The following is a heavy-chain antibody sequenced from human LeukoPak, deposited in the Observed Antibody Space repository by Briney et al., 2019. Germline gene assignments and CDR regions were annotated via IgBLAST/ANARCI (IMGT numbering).Heavy chain of an antibody. CDR3: ARESGSYSPFDY. V-gene: IGHV4-4*07. J-gene: IGHJ4*02. D-gene: IGHD1-26*01. Sequence: SETLSLTCTVSGGSSSISGYYWSWIRQPAGKGLEWIGRIYTSGSTNYNPSLKSRVTMLVDTSKNQFSLKLSSVTAADTAVYYCARESGSYSPFDYWGQGTLVTVSS. CDR1: GGSSSISGYY. CDR2: IYTSGST.